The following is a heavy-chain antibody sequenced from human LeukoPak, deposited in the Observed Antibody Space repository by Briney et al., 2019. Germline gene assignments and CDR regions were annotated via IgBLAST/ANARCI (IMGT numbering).Heavy chain of an antibody. V-gene: IGHV3-11*01. CDR2: ISSSGSTI. CDR1: GFTFSDYY. CDR3: ARVMPPYYYGSGTADY. J-gene: IGHJ4*02. D-gene: IGHD3-10*01. Sequence: GGSLRLSCAASGFTFSDYYMSWIRQAPGKWLEWVSYISSSGSTIYYADSVKGRFTISRDNAKNSLYLQMNSLRAEDTAVYYCARVMPPYYYGSGTADYWGQGTLVTVSS.